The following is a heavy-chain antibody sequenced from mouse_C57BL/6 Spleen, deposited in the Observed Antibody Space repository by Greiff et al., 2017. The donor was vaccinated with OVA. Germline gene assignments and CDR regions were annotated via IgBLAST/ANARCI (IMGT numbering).Heavy chain of an antibody. CDR3: ARWGGPLYYYAMDY. Sequence: VQLQQSGAELVKPGASVKISCKASGYAFSSYWMNWVKQRPGKGLEWIGPIYPGDSDTNYNGKFKGKATLTADKSSSTAYMQLSSLTSEDSAVYFCARWGGPLYYYAMDYWGQGTSVTVSS. CDR2: IYPGDSDT. J-gene: IGHJ4*01. V-gene: IGHV1-80*01. D-gene: IGHD1-1*02. CDR1: GYAFSSYW.